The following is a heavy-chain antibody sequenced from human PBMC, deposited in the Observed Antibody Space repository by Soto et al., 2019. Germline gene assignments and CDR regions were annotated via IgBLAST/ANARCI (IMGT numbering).Heavy chain of an antibody. J-gene: IGHJ5*02. CDR2: IYYSGST. CDR3: ARSSGQHLVQGWFDP. CDR1: GGSISSGGYY. V-gene: IGHV4-31*03. D-gene: IGHD6-13*01. Sequence: QVQLQESGPGLVKPSQTLSLTCTVSGGSISSGGYYWSWIRQHPGKGLEWIGYIYYSGSTYYNPSLKSRFTKSVDTSKNQFSLKLSSVTAADTAVYCCARSSGQHLVQGWFDPWGQGNLVTVSS.